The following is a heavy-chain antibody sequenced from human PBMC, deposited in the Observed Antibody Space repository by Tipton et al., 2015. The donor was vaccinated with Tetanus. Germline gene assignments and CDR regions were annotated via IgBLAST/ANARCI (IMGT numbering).Heavy chain of an antibody. CDR1: GFTFSGYA. Sequence: SLRLSCAASGFTFSGYAVSWVRQAPGKGLEWVSSLSGSGDSTYYVDSVRGRFTISRDNSKNTLYLQMNSLRAEDSAVYYCAQREESLSQKLCWGQGTLVTVSS. J-gene: IGHJ4*02. CDR3: AQREESLSQKLC. D-gene: IGHD1-1*01. V-gene: IGHV3-23*01. CDR2: LSGSGDST.